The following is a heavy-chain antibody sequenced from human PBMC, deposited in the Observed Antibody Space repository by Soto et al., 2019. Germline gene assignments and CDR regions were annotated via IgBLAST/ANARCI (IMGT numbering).Heavy chain of an antibody. CDR3: AIKNEGGLDY. CDR2: ISYNSANI. Sequence: EVQLVESGGGLVQPGRSLRLSCEASGFTFDDFGMHWVRQAPGKGLEWVSGISYNSANIGYADSVKGRFTISRDNAKKSLYLPMNSVRPEDTALYYCAIKNEGGLDYWGQGILVTVSS. V-gene: IGHV3-9*01. D-gene: IGHD3-16*01. CDR1: GFTFDDFG. J-gene: IGHJ4*02.